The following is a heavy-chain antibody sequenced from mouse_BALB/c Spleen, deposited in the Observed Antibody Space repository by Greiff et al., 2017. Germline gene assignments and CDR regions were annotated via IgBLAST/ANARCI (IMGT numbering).Heavy chain of an antibody. CDR2: INPSTGYT. CDR1: GYTFTSYW. Sequence: VKLLESGAELAKPGASVKMSCKASGYTFTSYWMHWVKQRPGQGLEWIGYINPSTGYTEYNQKFKDKATLTADKSSSTAYMQLSSLTSEDSAVYYCASSSGWYGSSLYYFDYWGQGTTLTVSS. D-gene: IGHD1-1*01. CDR3: ASSSGWYGSSLYYFDY. V-gene: IGHV1-7*01. J-gene: IGHJ2*01.